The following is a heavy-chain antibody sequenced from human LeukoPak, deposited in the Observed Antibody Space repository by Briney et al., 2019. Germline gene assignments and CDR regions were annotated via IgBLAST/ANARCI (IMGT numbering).Heavy chain of an antibody. CDR2: INPKSGGI. Sequence: ASVKVSCKASGYTFTGYYIHWVRQAPGQGLEWMGRINPKSGGINYAQKFQGRVTMTRNTSISTAYMELSSLRSEDTAVYYCANFRGAIPDYYYYGMDVWGQGTTVTVSS. J-gene: IGHJ6*02. CDR1: GYTFTGYY. CDR3: ANFRGAIPDYYYYGMDV. V-gene: IGHV1-2*06. D-gene: IGHD4/OR15-4a*01.